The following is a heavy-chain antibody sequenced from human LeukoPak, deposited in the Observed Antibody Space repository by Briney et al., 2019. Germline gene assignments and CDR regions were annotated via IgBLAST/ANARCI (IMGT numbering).Heavy chain of an antibody. CDR3: ARGGAASYYYYYGMDV. CDR1: GGSISSYY. D-gene: IGHD6-13*01. Sequence: SETLSLTCTVSGGSISSYYWSWIRQPAGKGLEWIGRIYTSGSTNYNPSLKSRVTISIDTSKNQFSLKLSSVTAADTAVYYCARGGAASYYYYYGMDVWGQGTTVTVS. CDR2: IYTSGST. J-gene: IGHJ6*02. V-gene: IGHV4-4*07.